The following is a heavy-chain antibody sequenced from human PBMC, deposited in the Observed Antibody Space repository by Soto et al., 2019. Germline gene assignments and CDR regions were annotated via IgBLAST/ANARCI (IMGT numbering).Heavy chain of an antibody. CDR3: ARDFTTRSYGVDV. Sequence: GASVKVSCKASGYTFTGAYIHWVRQAPGQGLEWMGCTNPNSGGTEFAQKFQGRVTVTRDTSITTVYMEMNRLRSDDTGVYYCARDFTTRSYGVDVWGQGTAVTVSS. D-gene: IGHD3-10*01. V-gene: IGHV1-2*02. CDR2: TNPNSGGT. J-gene: IGHJ6*02. CDR1: GYTFTGAY.